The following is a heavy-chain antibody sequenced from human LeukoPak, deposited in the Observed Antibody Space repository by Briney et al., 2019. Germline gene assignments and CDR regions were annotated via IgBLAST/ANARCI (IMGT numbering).Heavy chain of an antibody. CDR2: ISYDGSNK. J-gene: IGHJ4*02. V-gene: IGHV3-30*18. CDR1: GFTFSSYG. Sequence: GGSLRLSCAASGFTFSSYGMHWVRQAPGKGLEWVAVISYDGSNKYYADSVKGRFTISRDNSKNTLYLQMNSLRAEDTAVYYCAKALDYWGQGTLVTVSS. CDR3: AKALDY.